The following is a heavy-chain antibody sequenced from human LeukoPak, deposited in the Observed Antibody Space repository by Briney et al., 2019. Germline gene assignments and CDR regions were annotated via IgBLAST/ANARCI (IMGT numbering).Heavy chain of an antibody. CDR3: AKVKRMSMIVVVIKVWYFDY. CDR1: GFTFSSYA. Sequence: GGSLRLSCAASGFTFSSYAMHWVRQAPGKGLEWVAVISYDGSNKYYADSVKGRFTISRDNSKNTLYLQMNSLRAEDTAVYYCAKVKRMSMIVVVIKVWYFDYWGQGTLVTVSS. V-gene: IGHV3-30-3*01. D-gene: IGHD3-22*01. CDR2: ISYDGSNK. J-gene: IGHJ4*02.